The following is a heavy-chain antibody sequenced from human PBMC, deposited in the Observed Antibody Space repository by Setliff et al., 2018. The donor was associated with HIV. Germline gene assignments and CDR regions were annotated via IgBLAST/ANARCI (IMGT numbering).Heavy chain of an antibody. Sequence: GGSLRLSCAASGFTFSSYTMNWVRQAPGKGLEWVSSISSSSYYIYYADSVKGRFTISRDNAKNSLFLQMNSLRAEDTAVYYCASLIAAAGTGSDWFDPWGQGTLVTVSS. CDR3: ASLIAAAGTGSDWFDP. D-gene: IGHD6-13*01. CDR2: ISSSSYYI. CDR1: GFTFSSYT. J-gene: IGHJ5*02. V-gene: IGHV3-21*01.